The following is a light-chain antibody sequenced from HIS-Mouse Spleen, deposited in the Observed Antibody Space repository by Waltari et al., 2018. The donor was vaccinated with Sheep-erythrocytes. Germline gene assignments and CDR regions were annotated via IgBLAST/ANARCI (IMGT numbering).Light chain of an antibody. J-gene: IGLJ2*01. CDR2: QDS. CDR3: QAWDSSTAV. CDR1: KLGDKY. Sequence: SYELTQPPSVSVSPGQTASIPCSGDKLGDKYACWYQQKPGQSPVLVIYQDSKRPSGIPERFSGSNSGNTATLTISGTQAMDEADYYCQAWDSSTAVFG. V-gene: IGLV3-1*01.